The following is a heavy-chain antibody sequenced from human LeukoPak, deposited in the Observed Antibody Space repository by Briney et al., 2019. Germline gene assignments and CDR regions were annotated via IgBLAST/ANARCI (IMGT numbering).Heavy chain of an antibody. V-gene: IGHV3-48*02. CDR3: AKDPTDCGGDCYSDY. CDR2: ISTGSITR. D-gene: IGHD2-21*02. Sequence: GGSLRLSCAASGFTFSSYSMTWVRQAPGKGLEWVSYISTGSITRYYADSVKGRFTISRDNAKNSLFLQMNSLRDEDTAMYYCAKDPTDCGGDCYSDYWGQGTLVTVSS. CDR1: GFTFSSYS. J-gene: IGHJ4*02.